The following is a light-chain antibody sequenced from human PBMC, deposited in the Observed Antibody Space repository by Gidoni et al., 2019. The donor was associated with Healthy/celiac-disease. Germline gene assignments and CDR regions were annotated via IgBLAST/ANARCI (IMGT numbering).Light chain of an antibody. Sequence: EIVLTQSPATLSLSPGERATLSCRASQSVSSYLAWYQQKPGQAPRLLIYDASNRATGIPARFSGSGSGTDFTLTISSLEPEDFAVYYCQQRSNGFXPXTKVXIK. CDR3: QQRSNG. CDR2: DAS. J-gene: IGKJ3*01. CDR1: QSVSSY. V-gene: IGKV3-11*01.